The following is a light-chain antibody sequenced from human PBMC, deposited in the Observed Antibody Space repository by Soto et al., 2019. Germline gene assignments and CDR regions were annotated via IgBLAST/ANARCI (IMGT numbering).Light chain of an antibody. Sequence: QPASVSGSPGQSITISCTGTSSDIGSYERVSWYQWHPGKAPKLMIYEDYRRPSGISNRFSGSKSGYTASLTISGLQAEDEADYYCCSYAGSSIFVVFGGGTKLTVL. V-gene: IGLV2-23*02. J-gene: IGLJ2*01. CDR1: SSDIGSYER. CDR3: CSYAGSSIFVV. CDR2: EDY.